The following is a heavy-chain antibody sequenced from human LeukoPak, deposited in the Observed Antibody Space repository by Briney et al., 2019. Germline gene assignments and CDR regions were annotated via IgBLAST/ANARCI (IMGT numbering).Heavy chain of an antibody. CDR2: IYSDGSDT. CDR3: ARWAKGDAFDI. CDR1: GFTFSTSW. V-gene: IGHV3-74*01. Sequence: GGSLRLSCAASGFTFSTSWMHWVRQAPGKGLVWVSRIYSDGSDTTYADSVKGRFTISRDNARNTLFLQMNSLRVEDTAVYYCARWAKGDAFDIWGQGTMVTVSS. J-gene: IGHJ3*02.